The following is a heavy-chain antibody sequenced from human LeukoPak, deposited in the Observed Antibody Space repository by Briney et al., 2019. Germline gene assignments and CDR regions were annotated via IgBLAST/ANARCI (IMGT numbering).Heavy chain of an antibody. D-gene: IGHD3-10*01. J-gene: IGHJ4*02. CDR1: GFTFSSYA. V-gene: IGHV3-23*01. CDR3: AKGANYYGSGSYDY. Sequence: GGSLRLSCAAPGFTFSSYAMSWVRQAPGKGLEWVSAISGSGGSTYYADSVKGRFTISRDNSKNTLYLQMNSLRAEDTAVYYCAKGANYYGSGSYDYWGQGTLVTVSS. CDR2: ISGSGGST.